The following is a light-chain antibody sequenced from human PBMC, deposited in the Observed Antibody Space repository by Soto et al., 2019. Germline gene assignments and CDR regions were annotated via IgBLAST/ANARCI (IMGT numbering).Light chain of an antibody. V-gene: IGLV2-14*03. J-gene: IGLJ1*01. CDR3: SSYTSSSTLYV. CDR1: SSDVGGFKY. CDR2: DVS. Sequence: QSALTQPASVSGSPGQSITISCTGTSSDVGGFKYVSWYQQHPGKGPKLMIYDVSNRPSGVSNRFSGSKSGNTASLTISGLQAEDEADYYCSSYTSSSTLYVFGTGTKLTVL.